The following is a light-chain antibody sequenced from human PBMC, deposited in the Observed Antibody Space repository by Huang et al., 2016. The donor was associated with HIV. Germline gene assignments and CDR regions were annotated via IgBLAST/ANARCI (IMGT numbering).Light chain of an antibody. Sequence: ATLSCRASQSVSSTVAWYQQKPGQAPRLLIYGASTRATGIPARFSGSGSGTEFTLTISSLQSEDFAVYYCQQYNNWLPVTFGPGTQVDIK. CDR1: QSVSST. CDR2: GAS. J-gene: IGKJ3*01. V-gene: IGKV3-15*01. CDR3: QQYNNWLPVT.